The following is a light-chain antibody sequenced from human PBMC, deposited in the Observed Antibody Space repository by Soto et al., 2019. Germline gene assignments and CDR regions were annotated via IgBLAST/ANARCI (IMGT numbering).Light chain of an antibody. CDR2: GVS. Sequence: EIVLTQSPGTLSLSPGERATLSCRASQSVSSTHLAWYQQRPGQTPRLLIYGVSSRATGIPDRFSGSGSGTNFTLTISRLEPEDFAVYYCQQYGNSPRAFGQGTKVEIK. J-gene: IGKJ1*01. CDR1: QSVSSTH. CDR3: QQYGNSPRA. V-gene: IGKV3-20*01.